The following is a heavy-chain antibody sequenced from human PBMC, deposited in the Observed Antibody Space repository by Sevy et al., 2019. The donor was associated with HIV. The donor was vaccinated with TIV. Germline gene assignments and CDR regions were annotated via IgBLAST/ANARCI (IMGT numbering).Heavy chain of an antibody. D-gene: IGHD3-16*02. Sequence: GGSLRLSCAASGFPFTTYAVHWVRQAPGKGLEWLGVISFNGGNKFYADSVRGRFTISRDNSENTMYLQMNSLRVEDTAMYYCARDVSGGERLGQLSAYFDYWGQGTLVTVSS. CDR3: ARDVSGGERLGQLSAYFDY. CDR2: ISFNGGNK. V-gene: IGHV3-30-3*01. J-gene: IGHJ4*02. CDR1: GFPFTTYA.